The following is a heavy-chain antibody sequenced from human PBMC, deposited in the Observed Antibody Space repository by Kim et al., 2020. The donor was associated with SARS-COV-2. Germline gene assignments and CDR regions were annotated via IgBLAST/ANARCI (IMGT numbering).Heavy chain of an antibody. Sequence: GGSLRLSCAASGFTFSDYYMSWIRQAPGKGLEWVSYISSSGSTIYYADSVKGRFTISRDNAKNSLYLQMNSLRAEDTAVYYCARAEYSSSSAANDYWGQGTLVTVSS. CDR3: ARAEYSSSSAANDY. J-gene: IGHJ4*02. CDR1: GFTFSDYY. CDR2: ISSSGSTI. D-gene: IGHD6-6*01. V-gene: IGHV3-11*01.